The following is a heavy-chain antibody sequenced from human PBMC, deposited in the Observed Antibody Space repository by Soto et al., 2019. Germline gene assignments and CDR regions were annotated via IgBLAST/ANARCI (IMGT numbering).Heavy chain of an antibody. V-gene: IGHV3-48*03. Sequence: EVQLVESGGGLVQPGGSLRLSCAASGFTFSSYEMNWVRQAPGKGLEWVSYISSSGSTIYYADSVKGRFTISRDNAKNSLYLQMNSLRAEDTAVYYCARGNTTPYDFWSGLYYYYYGMDVWGQGTTVTVSS. CDR2: ISSSGSTI. CDR1: GFTFSSYE. J-gene: IGHJ6*02. D-gene: IGHD3-3*01. CDR3: ARGNTTPYDFWSGLYYYYYGMDV.